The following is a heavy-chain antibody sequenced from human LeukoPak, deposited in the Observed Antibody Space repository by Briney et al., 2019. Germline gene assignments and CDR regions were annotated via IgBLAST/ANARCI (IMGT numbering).Heavy chain of an antibody. J-gene: IGHJ3*02. D-gene: IGHD1-26*01. CDR2: ISWNSGSI. CDR3: AKDGVGNAFDI. V-gene: IGHV3-9*01. Sequence: PGGSLRLSCAASGFTFDDYAMHWVRQAPGKGLEWVSGISWNSGSIGYADSVKGRFTISRDNAKNSLYLQMNSLRAEDTALYYCAKDGVGNAFDIWGQGTMVTVSS. CDR1: GFTFDDYA.